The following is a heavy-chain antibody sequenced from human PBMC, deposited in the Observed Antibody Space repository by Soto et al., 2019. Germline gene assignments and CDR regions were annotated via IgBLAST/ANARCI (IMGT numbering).Heavy chain of an antibody. Sequence: ASVKVSCKASGYTFTGYYMHWVRQAPGQGLEWMGWINPNSGGTNYAQKFQGRVTMTRDASISTAYMELSRLRSDDTAVYYCARVSAFFGVVTYDLYYYYGMDVWGQGTTVTVS. V-gene: IGHV1-2*02. CDR3: ARVSAFFGVVTYDLYYYYGMDV. CDR1: GYTFTGYY. J-gene: IGHJ6*02. CDR2: INPNSGGT. D-gene: IGHD3-3*01.